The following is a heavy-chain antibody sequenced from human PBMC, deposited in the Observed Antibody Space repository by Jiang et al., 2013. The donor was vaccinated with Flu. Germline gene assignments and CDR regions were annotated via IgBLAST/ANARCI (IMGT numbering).Heavy chain of an antibody. J-gene: IGHJ6*03. Sequence: GGGLVQPGGSLRLSCAASGFPFSSFEMNWVRQAPGKGLEWVSYSSSRGSTIYYAGSVKGRFTISRDNAKNSLYLQMNSLRAEDTAVYYCARDTPFVPMDVWGTGTTVTVSS. V-gene: IGHV3-48*03. CDR3: ARDTPFVPMDV. CDR1: GFPFSSFE. CDR2: SSSRGSTI.